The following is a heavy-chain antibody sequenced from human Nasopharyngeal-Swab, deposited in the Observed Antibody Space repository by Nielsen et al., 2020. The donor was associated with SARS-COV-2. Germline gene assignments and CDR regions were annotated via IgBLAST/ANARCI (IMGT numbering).Heavy chain of an antibody. V-gene: IGHV1-2*06. CDR2: INPNSGGT. CDR3: ARPDSSSSVFDV. J-gene: IGHJ6*02. D-gene: IGHD6-6*01. Sequence: SVNVSCQASGYTFTGYYMHWVRQAPGQGLEWMGRINPNSGGTNYAQKFQGRVTMTRDTSISTAYMELSRLRSDDTAVYYCARPDSSSSVFDVWGQGTTVTVSS. CDR1: GYTFTGYY.